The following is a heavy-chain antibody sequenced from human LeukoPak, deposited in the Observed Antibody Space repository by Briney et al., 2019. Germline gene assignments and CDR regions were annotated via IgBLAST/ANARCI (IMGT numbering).Heavy chain of an antibody. J-gene: IGHJ6*03. CDR1: GFTFSSYA. CDR3: ARTYGSGSYYNHMDV. V-gene: IGHV3-23*01. Sequence: GGSLRLSCAASGFTFSSYAMSWVRQAPGKGLEWVSAISGSGGSTYYADSVKGRFTISRDNSKNSLYLQMNSLRAEDTALYHCARTYGSGSYYNHMDVWGKGTTVTISS. D-gene: IGHD3-10*01. CDR2: ISGSGGST.